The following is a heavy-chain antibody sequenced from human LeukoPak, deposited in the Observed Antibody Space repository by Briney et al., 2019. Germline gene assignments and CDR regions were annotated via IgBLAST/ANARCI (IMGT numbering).Heavy chain of an antibody. Sequence: SVKVSCKASGYTFTSYGISWVRQAPGQGLEWMGGIIPIFTTANYAQKFQGRVTITADESTSTAYMELSSLRSEDTAVYYCARGPQVGAFDLWGQGAMVTVSS. V-gene: IGHV1-69*13. CDR1: GYTFTSYG. D-gene: IGHD1-26*01. CDR3: ARGPQVGAFDL. CDR2: IIPIFTTA. J-gene: IGHJ3*01.